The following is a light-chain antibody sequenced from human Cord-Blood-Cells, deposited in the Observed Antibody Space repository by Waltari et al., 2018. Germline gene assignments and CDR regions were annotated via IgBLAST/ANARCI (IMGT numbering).Light chain of an antibody. J-gene: IGLJ3*02. Sequence: QSALTQPASVSGSPGQSITIPCTGTSSDVGRSNLVSWYQQHPGKAPKLMIYEGSKRPSGVSNRFSGSKSGNTASLTISGLQAEDEADYYCCSYAGSSTFWVFGGGTKLTVL. CDR2: EGS. CDR3: CSYAGSSTFWV. CDR1: SSDVGRSNL. V-gene: IGLV2-23*01.